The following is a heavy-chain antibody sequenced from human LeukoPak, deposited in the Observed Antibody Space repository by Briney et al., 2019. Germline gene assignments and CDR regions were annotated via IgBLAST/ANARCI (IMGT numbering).Heavy chain of an antibody. V-gene: IGHV4-61*02. CDR1: GGSISSGSYY. CDR3: ASTYYYDSSGYYYVDYFDY. J-gene: IGHJ4*02. D-gene: IGHD3-22*01. Sequence: LSETLSLTCTVSGGSISSGSYYWSWIRQPAGKGLEWIGRIYTSGSTNYNPALKSRVTISVDTSKNQFSLKLSSVTAADTAVYYCASTYYYDSSGYYYVDYFDYWGQGTLVTVSS. CDR2: IYTSGST.